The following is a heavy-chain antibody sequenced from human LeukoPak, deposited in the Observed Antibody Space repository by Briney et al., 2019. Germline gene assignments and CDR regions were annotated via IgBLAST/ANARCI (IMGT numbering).Heavy chain of an antibody. CDR2: IRYDGSNK. V-gene: IGHV3-30*02. D-gene: IGHD3-22*01. Sequence: GGSLRLSCAASGFTFSSYGMHWVRQAPGKGLEWVAFIRYDGSNKYYADSVKGRFTISRDNSENTLYLQMNSLRAEDTAVYYCAKDLLPDKRPSDYYDSSPMGDWGQGTLVTVSS. CDR1: GFTFSSYG. CDR3: AKDLLPDKRPSDYYDSSPMGD. J-gene: IGHJ4*02.